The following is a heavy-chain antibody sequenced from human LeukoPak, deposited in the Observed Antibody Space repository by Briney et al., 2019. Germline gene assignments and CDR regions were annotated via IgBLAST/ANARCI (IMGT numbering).Heavy chain of an antibody. J-gene: IGHJ6*03. CDR2: INSDGSTT. CDR1: GFTFSNYW. CDR3: ARVAGHYSYYMDV. D-gene: IGHD6-13*01. V-gene: IGHV3-74*01. Sequence: GGSLRLSCAASGFTFSNYWMHWVRQAPGKGLVWVSRINSDGSTTNYADSVKGRFAISRDNAKNTLYLQMNSLRAEDTAVYYCARVAGHYSYYMDVWGKGTTVTVSS.